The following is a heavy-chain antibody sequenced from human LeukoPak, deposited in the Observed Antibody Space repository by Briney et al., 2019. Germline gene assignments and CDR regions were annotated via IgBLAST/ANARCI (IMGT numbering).Heavy chain of an antibody. Sequence: ASVKVSFKSSGYTFTSYGFSWVRQPPGQGLEWVGLISAYNGNTNYAHKLQGRVTTTTDTSTSTAYMELRSLRSDDTAVYYCARETMVRGVIITYFGYWGQGTLVTVSS. J-gene: IGHJ4*02. CDR2: ISAYNGNT. D-gene: IGHD3-10*01. CDR1: GYTFTSYG. V-gene: IGHV1-18*04. CDR3: ARETMVRGVIITYFGY.